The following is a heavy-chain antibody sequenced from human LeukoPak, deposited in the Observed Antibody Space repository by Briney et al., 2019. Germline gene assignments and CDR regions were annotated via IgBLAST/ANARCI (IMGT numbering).Heavy chain of an antibody. CDR2: IYTSGST. J-gene: IGHJ3*02. CDR1: GGSISSYY. D-gene: IGHD2-15*01. V-gene: IGHV4-4*07. Sequence: PSETLSLTCTVSGGSISSYYWSWIRQPAGKGLEWIGRIYTSGSTNYNPSPKSRVTMSVDTSKNQFSLKLSSVTAADTAVYYCATVVVVAADAFDIWGQGTMVAVSS. CDR3: ATVVVVAADAFDI.